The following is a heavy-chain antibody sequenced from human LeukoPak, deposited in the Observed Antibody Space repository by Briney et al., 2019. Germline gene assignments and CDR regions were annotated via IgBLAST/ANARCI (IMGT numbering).Heavy chain of an antibody. D-gene: IGHD1-26*01. Sequence: SETLSLTCAVYGGSFSGYYWSWIRQPPGKGLEWMGEINHSGSTNYNPSLKSRVTISVDTSKNQFSLKLSSVTAADTAVYYCASYIVGATGYFDYWGQGTLVTVSS. V-gene: IGHV4-34*01. CDR2: INHSGST. J-gene: IGHJ4*02. CDR3: ASYIVGATGYFDY. CDR1: GGSFSGYY.